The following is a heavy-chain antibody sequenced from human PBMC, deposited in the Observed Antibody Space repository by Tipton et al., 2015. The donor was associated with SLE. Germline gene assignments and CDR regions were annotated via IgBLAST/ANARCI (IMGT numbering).Heavy chain of an antibody. Sequence: LRLSCAVSGFSISSGYYWGWIRQPPGKGLEWIGSIYHSGNTYYNPSFESRVSMSIDTSRNEVFLRLSSVTAADTAVYYCARHDYDSNGYYQHYFDYWGQGTLVTVSS. V-gene: IGHV4-38-2*01. CDR2: IYHSGNT. CDR3: ARHDYDSNGYYQHYFDY. CDR1: GFSISSGYY. D-gene: IGHD3-22*01. J-gene: IGHJ4*02.